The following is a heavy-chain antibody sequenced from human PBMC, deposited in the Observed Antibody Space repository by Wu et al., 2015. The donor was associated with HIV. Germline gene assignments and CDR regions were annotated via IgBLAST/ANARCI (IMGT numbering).Heavy chain of an antibody. Sequence: QVHLIQSGAEVKEPGASVKVSCKVSGYTLSALSIHWMRQSLGKGLEWMGGFDAAEGETVYAQKFQGRVTMTEDTSTDTAYMELSSLRFEDTAVYYCAADTDYDILSSWVPDAFDMWAKGHWSPSLQ. CDR2: FDAAEGET. J-gene: IGHJ3*02. CDR3: AADTDYDILSSWVPDAFDM. D-gene: IGHD3-9*01. CDR1: GYTLSALS. V-gene: IGHV1-24*01.